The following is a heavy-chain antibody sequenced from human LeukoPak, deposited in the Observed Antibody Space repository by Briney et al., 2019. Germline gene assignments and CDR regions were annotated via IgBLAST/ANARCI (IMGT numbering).Heavy chain of an antibody. CDR3: ARGLSGVDP. CDR1: GGSISSGGYY. V-gene: IGHV4-30-2*01. J-gene: IGHJ5*02. D-gene: IGHD3-10*01. Sequence: PSETLSLTCTVSGGSISSGGYYWSWIRQPPGKGLEWIGYIYHSGSTYYNPSLKSRVTISVDRSKNQFSLKLSSVTAADTAVYYCARGLSGVDPWGQGTLVTVSS. CDR2: IYHSGST.